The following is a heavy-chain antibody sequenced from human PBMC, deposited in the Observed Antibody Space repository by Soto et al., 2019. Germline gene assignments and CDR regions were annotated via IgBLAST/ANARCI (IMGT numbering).Heavy chain of an antibody. CDR2: INAGNGNT. Sequence: ASVKVSCKASGYTFTSYAMHWVRQAPGQRLEWMGWINAGNGNTKYSQKFQGRVTITRDTSASTAYMELSSLRSEDTAVYYCARGGSLYWYFYLWGRGTLVTVPQ. J-gene: IGHJ2*01. CDR1: GYTFTSYA. V-gene: IGHV1-3*01. D-gene: IGHD1-26*01. CDR3: ARGGSLYWYFYL.